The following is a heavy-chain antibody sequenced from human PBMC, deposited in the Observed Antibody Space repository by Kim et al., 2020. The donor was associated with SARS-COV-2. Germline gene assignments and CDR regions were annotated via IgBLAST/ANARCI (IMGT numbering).Heavy chain of an antibody. CDR1: GGSIRSGGKF. CDR3: ARGQPLDY. D-gene: IGHD2-2*01. J-gene: IGHJ4*02. Sequence: SETLSPTCSVSGGSIRSGGKFWTWIRQHPAKGLEWIGYISYSENSHYSPSLRSRVSISLQTSENQFSLELTSVTAADTAVYYCARGQPLDYWGQGILVTVS. V-gene: IGHV4-31*03. CDR2: ISYSENS.